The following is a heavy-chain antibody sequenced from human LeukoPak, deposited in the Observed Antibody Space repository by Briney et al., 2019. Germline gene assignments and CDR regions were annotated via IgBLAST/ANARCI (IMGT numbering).Heavy chain of an antibody. Sequence: GGSLRLSCAASGFTVSRNYMSWVRQAPGKRLEWVANIKQNGAEEYYMDSVKGRFTISRDQAKNSVYLQMNSLRVEDTAMYYCARYTAVSSPGAFDVWGQGTMVTVSS. J-gene: IGHJ3*01. CDR2: IKQNGAEE. CDR1: GFTVSRNY. V-gene: IGHV3-7*03. CDR3: ARYTAVSSPGAFDV. D-gene: IGHD4-17*01.